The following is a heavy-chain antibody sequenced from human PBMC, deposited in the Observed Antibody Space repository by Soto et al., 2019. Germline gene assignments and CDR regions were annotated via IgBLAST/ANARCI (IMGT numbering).Heavy chain of an antibody. Sequence: QGLLQQRGAGLLKPSETLSLTCAVYGGSFSGYYWSWIRQPPGKGLEVIGEVNHSGTANYSPSLKSRVSISLDTSKNEFSLTLTSVTAADTAVYYCARAANLGYSSGWYVYWGQGTLVTVSS. J-gene: IGHJ4*02. CDR3: ARAANLGYSSGWYVY. V-gene: IGHV4-34*01. CDR2: VNHSGTA. D-gene: IGHD6-19*01. CDR1: GGSFSGYY.